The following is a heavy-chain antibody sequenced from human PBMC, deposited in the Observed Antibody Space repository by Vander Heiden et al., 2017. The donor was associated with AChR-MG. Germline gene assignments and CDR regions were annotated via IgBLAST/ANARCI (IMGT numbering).Heavy chain of an antibody. CDR1: GFTFSSYS. D-gene: IGHD5-18*01. V-gene: IGHV3-21*01. Sequence: EVQLVESGGGLVKPGGSLRLSCAASGFTFSSYSMNWVRQAPGKGLEWVSSISSSSSYIYYADSVKGRFTISRDNAKNSLYLQMNRLRAEDTAVYYCARVQDRDTAMVTVDYWGQGTLVTVSS. J-gene: IGHJ4*02. CDR2: ISSSSSYI. CDR3: ARVQDRDTAMVTVDY.